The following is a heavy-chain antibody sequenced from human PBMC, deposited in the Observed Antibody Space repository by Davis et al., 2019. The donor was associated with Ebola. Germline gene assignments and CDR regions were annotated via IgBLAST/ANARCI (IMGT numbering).Heavy chain of an antibody. J-gene: IGHJ4*02. D-gene: IGHD4-23*01. CDR2: IKQDGSEK. Sequence: GESLKISCAASGFTFSSYWMSWVRQAPGKGLEWVANIKQDGSEKYYMDSVKGRFTISRDNAKNSLYLQMSSVRADDTAMYYCARDLVYGGNAFFDYWGQGTPVSVSS. CDR3: ARDLVYGGNAFFDY. CDR1: GFTFSSYW. V-gene: IGHV3-7*03.